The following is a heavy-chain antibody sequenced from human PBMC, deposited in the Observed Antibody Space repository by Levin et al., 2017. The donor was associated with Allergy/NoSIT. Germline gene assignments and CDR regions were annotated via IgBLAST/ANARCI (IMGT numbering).Heavy chain of an antibody. CDR3: AEANWGSGPNIGIGH. CDR1: GFTFSDYG. J-gene: IGHJ4*02. V-gene: IGHV3-30*18. Sequence: PGGSLRLSCATSGFTFSDYGMHWVRQAPGKGLEWVAFISRDGTSNYYADSVKGRFTISRDNSKNTLYLQMNSLRSDDTAVYYGAEANWGSGPNIGIGHWGQGTLVTAPS. D-gene: IGHD7-27*01. CDR2: ISRDGTSN.